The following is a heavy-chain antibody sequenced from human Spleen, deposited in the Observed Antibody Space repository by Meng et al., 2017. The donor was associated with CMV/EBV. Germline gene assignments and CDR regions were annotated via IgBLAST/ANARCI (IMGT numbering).Heavy chain of an antibody. D-gene: IGHD3-3*01. Sequence: ASVKVSCKASGYIFTSYGISWVRQAPGQGLEWMGGINHHNGNINYAQNFQGRVTMTTDTSTTTAYMELRSLRSEDTAVYYCASTLGGDFWSGYYGAFDYWGQGTLVTVSS. CDR3: ASTLGGDFWSGYYGAFDY. J-gene: IGHJ4*02. CDR1: GYIFTSYG. V-gene: IGHV1-18*01. CDR2: INHHNGNI.